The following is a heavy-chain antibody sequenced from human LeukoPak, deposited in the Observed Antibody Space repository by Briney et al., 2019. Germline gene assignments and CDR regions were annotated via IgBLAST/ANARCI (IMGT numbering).Heavy chain of an antibody. CDR1: GGTFSSYA. CDR2: IIPIFGTA. J-gene: IGHJ3*02. Sequence: SVKVSCKASGGTFSSYAISWVRQAPGQGLEWMGGIIPIFGTANYAQKFQGRVTITTDESTSTAYMELSSLRSEDTVVYYCARGCGGDCSSAFDIWGQGTMVTVSS. CDR3: ARGCGGDCSSAFDI. D-gene: IGHD2-21*02. V-gene: IGHV1-69*05.